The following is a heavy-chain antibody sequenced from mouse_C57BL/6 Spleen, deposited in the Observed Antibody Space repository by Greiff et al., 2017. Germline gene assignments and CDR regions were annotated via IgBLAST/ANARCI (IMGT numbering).Heavy chain of an antibody. CDR1: GYAFSSSW. Sequence: QVQLQQSGPELVKPGASVKISCKASGYAFSSSWMNWVKQRPGKGLEWLGRIYPGDGDTNYNGKFKGKATLTADNSSSTAYMQLSSLTSEDSAVYFCARFDGYWYWGQGTTLTVSS. V-gene: IGHV1-82*01. J-gene: IGHJ2*01. D-gene: IGHD2-3*01. CDR3: ARFDGYWY. CDR2: IYPGDGDT.